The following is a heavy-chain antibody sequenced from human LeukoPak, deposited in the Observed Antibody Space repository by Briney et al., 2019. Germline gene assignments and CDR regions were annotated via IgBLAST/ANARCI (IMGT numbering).Heavy chain of an antibody. Sequence: SETLSLTCAVSGYSISSGYYWSWIRQPPGKGLEWIGYIYYSGSTNYNPSLKSRVTISVDTSKNQFSLKLSSVTAADTAVYYCARDGGYCSGGSCYGYWGQGTLVTVSS. V-gene: IGHV4-61*01. J-gene: IGHJ4*02. CDR3: ARDGGYCSGGSCYGY. CDR2: IYYSGST. D-gene: IGHD2-15*01. CDR1: GYSISSGYY.